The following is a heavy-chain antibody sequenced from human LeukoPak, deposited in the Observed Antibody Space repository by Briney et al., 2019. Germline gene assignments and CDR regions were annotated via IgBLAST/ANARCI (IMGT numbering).Heavy chain of an antibody. Sequence: SETLSLTCTVSGGSINSYYWSWIRQPPGKGLEWIGDIYYSGSPDYSPSLKSRVTISVATSKTQFSLKMSSVTAADTAVYYRARRPDYGDSIRSPGAFDIWGQGTMVTVSS. J-gene: IGHJ3*02. CDR2: IYYSGSP. CDR3: ARRPDYGDSIRSPGAFDI. V-gene: IGHV4-59*01. D-gene: IGHD4-17*01. CDR1: GGSINSYY.